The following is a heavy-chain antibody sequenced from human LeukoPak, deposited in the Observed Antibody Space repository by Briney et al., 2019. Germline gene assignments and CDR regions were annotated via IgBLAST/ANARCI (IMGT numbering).Heavy chain of an antibody. Sequence: GGSLRLSCAASGFTFSRCGMHWVRQAPGKGLEWVAVISYDGSNKYYVDSVKGRFTISRDNSENTLYMQMNSLRAEDTAVYYCARGGSSGYPLGYFDYWGQGTLVTVSS. CDR3: ARGGSSGYPLGYFDY. D-gene: IGHD3-22*01. CDR2: ISYDGSNK. CDR1: GFTFSRCG. V-gene: IGHV3-30*03. J-gene: IGHJ4*02.